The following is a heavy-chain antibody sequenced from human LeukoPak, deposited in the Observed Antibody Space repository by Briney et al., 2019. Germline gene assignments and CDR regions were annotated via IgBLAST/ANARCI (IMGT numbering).Heavy chain of an antibody. CDR1: GYTFTGYY. J-gene: IGHJ6*02. D-gene: IGHD4-23*01. V-gene: IGHV1-18*04. Sequence: GASVKVSCKASGYTFTGYYMHWVRQAPGQGLEWMGWISAYNGNTNYAQKLQGRVTTTTDTSTSTAYMELRSLRSDDTAVYYCARSGNSQYYYYGMDVWGQGTTVTVSS. CDR2: ISAYNGNT. CDR3: ARSGNSQYYYYGMDV.